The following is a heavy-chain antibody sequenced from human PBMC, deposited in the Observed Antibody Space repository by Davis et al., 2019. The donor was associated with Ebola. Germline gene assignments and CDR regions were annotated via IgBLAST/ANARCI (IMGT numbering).Heavy chain of an antibody. CDR3: AKPFGDYVGYFDY. CDR2: IRYDGSNK. Sequence: GESLKISCAASGFTFSSYGMHWARQAPGKGLEWVAFIRYDGSNKYYADSVKGRFTISRDNSKNTVYLQMDSLRPEDTAVFYCAKPFGDYVGYFDYLGQGTLVTVAS. V-gene: IGHV3-30*02. D-gene: IGHD4-17*01. CDR1: GFTFSSYG. J-gene: IGHJ4*02.